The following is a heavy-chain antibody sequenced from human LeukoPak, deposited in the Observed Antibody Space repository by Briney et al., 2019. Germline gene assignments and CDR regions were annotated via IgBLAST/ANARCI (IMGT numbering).Heavy chain of an antibody. CDR2: IYYSGST. V-gene: IGHV4-30-4*07. CDR3: ARESNYYGSGTGWFDP. Sequence: PSETLSLTCAVSGGSIRSGGYSWSWIRQPPGKGLKWIGYIYYSGSTYYNPSLKSRVTISVDTSKNQFSLKLSSVTAADTALYYCARESNYYGSGTGWFDPWGQGTLVTVSS. CDR1: GGSIRSGGYS. J-gene: IGHJ5*02. D-gene: IGHD3-10*01.